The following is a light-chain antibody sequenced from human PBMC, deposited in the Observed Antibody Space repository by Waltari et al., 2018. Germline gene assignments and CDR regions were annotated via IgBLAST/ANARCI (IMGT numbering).Light chain of an antibody. V-gene: IGLV2-14*03. CDR2: DVT. CDR3: SSYTSSGTGVL. J-gene: IGLJ2*01. CDR1: SSDVGGYNY. Sequence: QSALTQPASVSGSPGQSITISCTGTSSDVGGYNYVSWYQQHPGKAPKLMIYDVTNRPSGVSNRVSGSKSGNTASLTISGLQAEDEADYYCSSYTSSGTGVLFGGGTKLSVL.